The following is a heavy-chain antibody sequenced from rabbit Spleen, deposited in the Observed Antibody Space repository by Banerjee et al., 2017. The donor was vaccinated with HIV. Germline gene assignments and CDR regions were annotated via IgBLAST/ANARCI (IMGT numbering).Heavy chain of an antibody. CDR2: IYGGVIGST. CDR1: GFSFSSSYW. J-gene: IGHJ4*01. CDR3: ARGSATMTMVITGFYFDL. Sequence: QSLEESGGDLVKPGASLTLTCTASGFSFSSSYWICWVRQAPGKGLEWIACIYGGVIGSTYYATWAKGRFTISKTSSTTVTLQMTSLTAADTATYFCARGSATMTMVITGFYFDLWGPGTLVTVS. V-gene: IGHV1S40*01. D-gene: IGHD2-1*01.